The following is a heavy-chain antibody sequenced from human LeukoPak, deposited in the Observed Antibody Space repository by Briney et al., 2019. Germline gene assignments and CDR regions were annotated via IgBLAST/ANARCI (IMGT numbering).Heavy chain of an antibody. V-gene: IGHV4-38-2*01. CDR3: ARWAPNIGYGSGSYYVGGGPNRFDP. D-gene: IGHD3-10*01. J-gene: IGHJ5*02. CDR2: IYHSGIT. CDR1: RYSISSGYH. Sequence: SETLSLTCDVSRYSISSGYHWGWIRQPPGKGLEWIGGIYHSGITYYNPSLKSRVTISVDTSKNQFSLKLSSVTAADTAVYYCARWAPNIGYGSGSYYVGGGPNRFDPWGQGTLVTVSS.